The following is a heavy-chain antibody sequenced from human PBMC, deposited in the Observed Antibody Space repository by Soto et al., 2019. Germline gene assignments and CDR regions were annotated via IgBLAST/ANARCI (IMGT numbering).Heavy chain of an antibody. CDR3: AKYQELYANDI. Sequence: ASLKASCKTSGSTLTSFYRHLVRQAPVEGLEWMGWINPNSGGTNYAHKDQCRVTMTRDTGISTAYMDLSRLRSDDKAVYYCAKYQELYANDIWGQGT. CDR1: GSTLTSFY. CDR2: INPNSGGT. D-gene: IGHD2-2*01. J-gene: IGHJ3*02. V-gene: IGHV1-2*07.